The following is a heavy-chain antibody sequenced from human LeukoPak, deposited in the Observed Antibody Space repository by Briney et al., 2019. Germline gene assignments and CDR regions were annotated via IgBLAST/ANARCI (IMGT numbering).Heavy chain of an antibody. CDR1: GGSISSYY. CDR3: AGSSTTVDAFDI. J-gene: IGHJ3*02. CDR2: IYYSGST. V-gene: IGHV4-59*08. Sequence: SETLSPTCTVSGGSISSYYWSWIRQPPGKGLEWIGYIYYSGSTNYNPSLKSRVTISVDTSKNQFSLKLSSVTAADTAVYYCAGSSTTVDAFDIWGQGTMVTVSS. D-gene: IGHD4-17*01.